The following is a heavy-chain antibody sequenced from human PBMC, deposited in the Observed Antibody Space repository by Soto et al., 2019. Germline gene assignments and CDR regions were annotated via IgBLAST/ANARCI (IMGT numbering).Heavy chain of an antibody. CDR2: IIPIFGTT. CDR3: ARNPAITMVRGVYYYYYGMDV. CDR1: GGTFSSYA. D-gene: IGHD3-10*01. Sequence: SVKVSCKASGGTFSSYAISWVRQAPGQGLEWMGGIIPIFGTTNYAQKFQGRVTITADESTSTAYMELSSLRSEDTAVYYCARNPAITMVRGVYYYYYGMDVWGQGTTVTVSS. J-gene: IGHJ6*02. V-gene: IGHV1-69*13.